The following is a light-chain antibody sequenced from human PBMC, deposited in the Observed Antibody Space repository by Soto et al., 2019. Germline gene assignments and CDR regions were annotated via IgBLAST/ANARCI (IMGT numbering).Light chain of an antibody. CDR3: QQYNNWPPWT. Sequence: EIVMTQSPATLSVSPGERATLSCRASQSVSSNLAWYQQKPGQAPRLLIYGASTRATGIPARFSGSGSGTEFHFTHRRLPSGNFSVFYCQQYNNWPPWTFGQGTKVEIK. CDR1: QSVSSN. CDR2: GAS. V-gene: IGKV3-15*01. J-gene: IGKJ1*01.